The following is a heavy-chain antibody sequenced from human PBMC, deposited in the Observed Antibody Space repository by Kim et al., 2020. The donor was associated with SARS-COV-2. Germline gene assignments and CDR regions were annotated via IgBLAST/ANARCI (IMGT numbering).Heavy chain of an antibody. CDR1: GFTFNKYW. CDR2: IKQDGSEQ. J-gene: IGHJ3*02. CDR3: ASVSVTGTFDI. D-gene: IGHD4-17*01. V-gene: IGHV3-7*01. Sequence: GGSLRLSCAASGFTFNKYWLNWVRQPPGKGPEGVANIKQDGSEQYYVDSVKGRFTISRHNAKSSLFLEMNSLRAEDTAAYYCASVSVTGTFDIWGQGTTVTVSS.